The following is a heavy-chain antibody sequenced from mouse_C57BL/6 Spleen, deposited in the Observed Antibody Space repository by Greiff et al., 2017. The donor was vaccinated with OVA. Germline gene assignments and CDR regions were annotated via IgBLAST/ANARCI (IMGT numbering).Heavy chain of an antibody. V-gene: IGHV5-4*01. Sequence: EVHLVESGGGLVKPGGSLKLSCAASGFTFSSYAMSWVRQTPEKRLEWVATISDGGSYTYYPDNVKGRFTISRDNAKNNLYLQMSHLKSEDTAMYYCAREKTGGMDYWGQGTSVTVSS. CDR1: GFTFSSYA. CDR3: AREKTGGMDY. CDR2: ISDGGSYT. J-gene: IGHJ4*01.